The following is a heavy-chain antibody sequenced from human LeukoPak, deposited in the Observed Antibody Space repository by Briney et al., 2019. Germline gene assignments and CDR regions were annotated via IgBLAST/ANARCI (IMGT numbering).Heavy chain of an antibody. CDR2: TYYRSKWYN. V-gene: IGHV6-1*01. Sequence: SQTLSLTCAISGDSVSSNSAAWNWIRQSPSRGLEWLGRTYYRSKWYNDYAVSVKSRITFNPDTSKNQFSLQLNSVTPEDTAVYYCARDRCSSTSCLPFWFDPWGQGTLVTVSS. D-gene: IGHD2-2*01. J-gene: IGHJ5*02. CDR1: GDSVSSNSAA. CDR3: ARDRCSSTSCLPFWFDP.